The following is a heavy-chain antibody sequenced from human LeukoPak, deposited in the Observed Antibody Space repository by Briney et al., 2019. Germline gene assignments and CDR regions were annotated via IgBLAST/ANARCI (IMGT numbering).Heavy chain of an antibody. D-gene: IGHD1-26*01. CDR2: IYYSGST. CDR1: GYSISSGYY. V-gene: IGHV4-38-2*02. CDR3: ARVGGGYYYYYMDV. J-gene: IGHJ6*03. Sequence: PSETLSLTCTVSGYSISSGYYWGWIRQPPGKGLEWIGYIYYSGSTNYNPSLKSRVTISVDTSKNQFSLKLSSVTAADTAVYYCARVGGGYYYYYMDVWGKGTTVTVSS.